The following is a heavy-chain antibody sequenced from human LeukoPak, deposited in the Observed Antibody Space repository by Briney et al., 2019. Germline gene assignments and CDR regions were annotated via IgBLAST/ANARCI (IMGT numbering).Heavy chain of an antibody. D-gene: IGHD5-18*01. CDR2: VYYTGSA. Sequence: PSETLSLTCTGYGGSVSSGSYYWSWIRQPPGKGLEWIGDVYYTGSANYNPSLKSRVTISVDKSKNQFSLKLTSVTAADTAVYYCARVPRGFRYGYKFSDEWYFDYWGQGALVTVSS. CDR1: GGSVSSGSYY. J-gene: IGHJ4*02. CDR3: ARVPRGFRYGYKFSDEWYFDY. V-gene: IGHV4-61*01.